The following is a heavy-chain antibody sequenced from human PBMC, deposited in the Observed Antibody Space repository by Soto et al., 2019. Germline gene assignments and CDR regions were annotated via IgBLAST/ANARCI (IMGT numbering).Heavy chain of an antibody. Sequence: QVQLVQSGAEAKKPGSSVKVSCKDSGGTFSTYSMFWVRQAPGQGLEWMGRIIPMLGIANHAQRFQDRVTITADKSTATAHMELSSLRSEDTALYYCTIGSWSGEVFDIWGQGTNGHRLV. D-gene: IGHD2-21*01. V-gene: IGHV1-69*02. CDR1: GGTFSTYS. CDR3: TIGSWSGEVFDI. CDR2: IIPMLGIA. J-gene: IGHJ3*02.